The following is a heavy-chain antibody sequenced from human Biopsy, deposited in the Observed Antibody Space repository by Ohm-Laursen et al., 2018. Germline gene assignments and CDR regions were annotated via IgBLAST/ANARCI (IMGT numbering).Heavy chain of an antibody. CDR1: GGSFTGHY. J-gene: IGHJ1*01. D-gene: IGHD4-23*01. CDR3: ARGSNEYGGLYFPH. V-gene: IGHV4-59*11. CDR2: ISHTGYT. Sequence: TLSLTCTVSGGSFTGHYWTWIRQPPGKGLEWIGHISHTGYTSYKSSLKSRVTISLDTSRKHFSLRLTSLAAADTGVYYCARGSNEYGGLYFPHWGQGTLVTVSS.